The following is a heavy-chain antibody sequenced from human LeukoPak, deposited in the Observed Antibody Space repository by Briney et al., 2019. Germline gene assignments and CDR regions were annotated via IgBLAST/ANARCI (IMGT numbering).Heavy chain of an antibody. CDR3: ARDRITMVRGVIINWFDP. CDR2: INPNSGST. D-gene: IGHD3-10*01. V-gene: IGHV1-2*02. CDR1: GYTFTGYY. Sequence: ASVKVSCKASGYTFTGYYMHWVRQAPGQGLAWMGWINPNSGSTNYAQKFQGRVTMTRDTSISTAYMELSRLRSDDTAVYYCARDRITMVRGVIINWFDPWGQGTLVTVSS. J-gene: IGHJ5*02.